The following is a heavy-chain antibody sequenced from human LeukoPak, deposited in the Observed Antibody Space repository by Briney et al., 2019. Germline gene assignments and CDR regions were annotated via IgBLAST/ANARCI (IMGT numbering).Heavy chain of an antibody. D-gene: IGHD3-10*01. CDR1: GFTFRNYG. CDR3: VRRFGTYYFDP. CDR2: ISSSGGNT. V-gene: IGHV3-23*01. J-gene: IGHJ4*01. Sequence: GGSLRLSCATSGFTFRNYGMSWVRQAPGKGLEWVSAISSSGGNTYYPDSVRGRFTISRDNSKNTLHLQMNSLRVEDTSLYYCVRRFGTYYFDPWGHGTLVIVSS.